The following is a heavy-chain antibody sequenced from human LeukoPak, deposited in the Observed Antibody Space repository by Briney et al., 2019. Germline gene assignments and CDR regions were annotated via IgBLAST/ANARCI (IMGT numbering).Heavy chain of an antibody. D-gene: IGHD1-7*01. V-gene: IGHV4-61*02. CDR2: IYTSEST. Sequence: SETLSLTCTVSGGSISSGGYYWSWIRQPAGKGLEWIGRIYTSESTNYNPSLKSRVTMSVDTSKNQCSLKLSSVTAADTAVYYCARDSILTGTTSLTYWGQGILVTVSS. CDR3: ARDSILTGTTSLTY. J-gene: IGHJ4*02. CDR1: GGSISSGGYY.